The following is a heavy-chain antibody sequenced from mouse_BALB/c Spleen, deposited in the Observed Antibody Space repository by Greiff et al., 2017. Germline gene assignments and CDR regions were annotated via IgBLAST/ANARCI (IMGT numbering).Heavy chain of an antibody. Sequence: VQLQQSGAELAKPGASVKMSCKASGYTFTSYWMHWVKQRPGQGLEWIGYINPSTGYTEYNQKFKDKATLTADKSSSTAYMQLSSLTSEDSAVYYCARSFRSSNYWGQGTTLTVSS. D-gene: IGHD1-1*01. J-gene: IGHJ2*01. CDR3: ARSFRSSNY. CDR1: GYTFTSYW. CDR2: INPSTGYT. V-gene: IGHV1-7*01.